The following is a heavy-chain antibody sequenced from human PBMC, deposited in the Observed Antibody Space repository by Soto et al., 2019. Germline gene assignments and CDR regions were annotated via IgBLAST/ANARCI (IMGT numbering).Heavy chain of an antibody. D-gene: IGHD3-22*01. Sequence: QVQLVESGGGVVQPGRSLRLSCAASGLTFSSYGMHWVRQAPGKGLEWVAVIWYDGSNKYYADSVKGRVTISRDNSKNTVYLQMNSLRAEDTAVYYCARGEYYYDSSGSSYYYYYGMDVWGQGTTVTVSS. CDR2: IWYDGSNK. CDR3: ARGEYYYDSSGSSYYYYYGMDV. J-gene: IGHJ6*02. V-gene: IGHV3-33*01. CDR1: GLTFSSYG.